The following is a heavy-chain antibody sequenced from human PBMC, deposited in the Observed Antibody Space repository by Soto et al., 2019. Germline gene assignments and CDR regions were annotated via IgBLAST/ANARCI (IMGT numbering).Heavy chain of an antibody. CDR3: AKDPRHSSSWYEYYYYYGMDV. Sequence: QVQLVESGGGVVQPGRSLRLSCAASGFTFSSYGMHWVRQAPGKGLEWEAVISYDGSNKYYADSVKGRFTISRDNSKNTLYLQMNSLRAEDTAVYYCAKDPRHSSSWYEYYYYYGMDVWGQGTTVTVSS. CDR2: ISYDGSNK. V-gene: IGHV3-30*18. CDR1: GFTFSSYG. J-gene: IGHJ6*02. D-gene: IGHD6-13*01.